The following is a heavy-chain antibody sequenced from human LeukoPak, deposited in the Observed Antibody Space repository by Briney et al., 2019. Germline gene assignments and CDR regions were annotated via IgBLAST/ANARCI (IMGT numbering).Heavy chain of an antibody. V-gene: IGHV4-59*01. Sequence: PSETLSLTCTVSGGSISSYYWSWIRQPPRKGLEWIGYISYSGSTNYSPSLESRVTVSVDTSMNQFSLKLSSVTAADTAVYYCARVAIGTVDYWGQGILVTVSS. CDR1: GGSISSYY. CDR2: ISYSGST. D-gene: IGHD1-1*01. CDR3: ARVAIGTVDY. J-gene: IGHJ4*02.